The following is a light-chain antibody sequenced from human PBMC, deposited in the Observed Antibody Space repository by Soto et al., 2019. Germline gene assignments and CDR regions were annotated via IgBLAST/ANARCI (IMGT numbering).Light chain of an antibody. CDR3: QQYNNWPWT. Sequence: EIVMTQSPATLSVSPGGRAPLSCRASQSISDTLAWYQQKPGQAPRLLIYSASRRATGFPARFSGSGSGTDFTLTISSLQSEDFAVYYCQQYNNWPWTFGQGTKVEIK. CDR1: QSISDT. V-gene: IGKV3-15*01. J-gene: IGKJ1*01. CDR2: SAS.